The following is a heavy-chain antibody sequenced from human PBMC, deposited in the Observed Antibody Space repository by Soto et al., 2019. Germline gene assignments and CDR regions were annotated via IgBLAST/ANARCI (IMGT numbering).Heavy chain of an antibody. CDR2: MSPNSGNT. CDR3: ATYSSSGFDY. CDR1: GYTFTSYD. J-gene: IGHJ4*02. D-gene: IGHD6-6*01. V-gene: IGHV1-8*01. Sequence: QVQLVQSGAEVKKPGASVKVSCKASGYTFTSYDINWVRQASGQGLEWMGSMSPNSGNTAYAQKFQXIVXMXMKTSVSTAYMELSSLRSDDTAVYYCATYSSSGFDYWGQGTLVTVSS.